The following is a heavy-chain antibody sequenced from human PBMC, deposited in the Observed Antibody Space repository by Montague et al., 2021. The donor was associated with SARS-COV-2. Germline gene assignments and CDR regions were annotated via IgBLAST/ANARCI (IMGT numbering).Heavy chain of an antibody. CDR2: ISTSAYTT. D-gene: IGHD2-8*01. Sequence: SLRLSCAASGFTFSTYSMNWVRQAPGKGLEWVSCISTSAYTTSYAGSVKGRFTISRDNGKNTLYLQMNSLRAEDTAVYYCARGYRCIVGDGFEIWGQGTKVTVSS. V-gene: IGHV3-48*03. CDR1: GFTFSTYS. J-gene: IGHJ3*02. CDR3: ARGYRCIVGDGFEI.